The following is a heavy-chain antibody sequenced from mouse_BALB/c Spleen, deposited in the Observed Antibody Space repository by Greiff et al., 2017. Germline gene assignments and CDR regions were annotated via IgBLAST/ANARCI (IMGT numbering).Heavy chain of an antibody. J-gene: IGHJ1*01. V-gene: IGHV5-6*01. Sequence: EVQLVESGGDLVKPGGSLKLSCAASGFTFSSYGMSWVRQTPDKRLEWVATISSGGSYTYYPDSVKGRFTISRDNAKNTLYLQMSSLKSEDTAMYYCATNYYGSSTYFDVWGAGTTVTVSS. CDR3: ATNYYGSSTYFDV. CDR1: GFTFSSYG. CDR2: ISSGGSYT. D-gene: IGHD1-1*01.